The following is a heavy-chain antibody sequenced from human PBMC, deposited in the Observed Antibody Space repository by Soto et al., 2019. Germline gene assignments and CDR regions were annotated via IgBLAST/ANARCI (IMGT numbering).Heavy chain of an antibody. V-gene: IGHV3-23*01. CDR2: ISGSGGST. J-gene: IGHJ4*02. Sequence: GGSLRLSCAASGFTFSSYAMSWVRQAPGKGLEWVSAISGSGGSTYYADSVKGRFTISRDNSKNTLYLQMNSLRAEDTAVYYCAKLHSEFIVVVVAATPGYFDYWGQGTLVTVSS. D-gene: IGHD2-15*01. CDR3: AKLHSEFIVVVVAATPGYFDY. CDR1: GFTFSSYA.